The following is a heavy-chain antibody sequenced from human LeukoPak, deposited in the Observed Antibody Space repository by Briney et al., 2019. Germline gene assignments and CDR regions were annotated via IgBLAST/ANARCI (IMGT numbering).Heavy chain of an antibody. D-gene: IGHD2-8*01. Sequence: PSETLSLTCAVYGGSFSGYYWSWIRQPPGKGLEWIGEINHSGSTNYNPSLKSRVTISVDTSKNQFSLKLSSVTAADTAVYYCARGGKWTYWGQGTLVTVSS. CDR2: INHSGST. J-gene: IGHJ4*02. CDR3: ARGGKWTY. CDR1: GGSFSGYY. V-gene: IGHV4-34*01.